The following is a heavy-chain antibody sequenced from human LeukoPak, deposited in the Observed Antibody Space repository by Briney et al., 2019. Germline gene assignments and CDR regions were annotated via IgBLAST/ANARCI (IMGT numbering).Heavy chain of an antibody. CDR1: GGSISSGDYS. J-gene: IGHJ4*02. CDR2: IWHSGHT. V-gene: IGHV4-30-2*01. Sequence: PSETLSLTCAVSGGSISSGDYSWSWIRQPPGSGLEWIGYIWHSGHTNYNPSLRSRVTISLARSNSQFSLRLSSVTAADTAVYYCAGARESMATAGSYFDYWGQGTLVTVSS. D-gene: IGHD6-13*01. CDR3: AGARESMATAGSYFDY.